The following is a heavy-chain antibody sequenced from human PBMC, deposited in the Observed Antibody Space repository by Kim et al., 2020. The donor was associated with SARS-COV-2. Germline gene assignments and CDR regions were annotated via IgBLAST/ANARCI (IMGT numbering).Heavy chain of an antibody. Sequence: GGSLRLSCAASGFTFSNAWMSWVRQAPGKGLEWVGRIKSKTDGGTTDYAAPVKGKFTVSRDDSKNTLYLQMNSLETEDTAVYYCTTHLGYCGSSSCLKVDYWGQGTLVTVSS. D-gene: IGHD2-2*01. CDR3: TTHLGYCGSSSCLKVDY. CDR2: IKSKTDGGTT. V-gene: IGHV3-15*01. J-gene: IGHJ4*02. CDR1: GFTFSNAW.